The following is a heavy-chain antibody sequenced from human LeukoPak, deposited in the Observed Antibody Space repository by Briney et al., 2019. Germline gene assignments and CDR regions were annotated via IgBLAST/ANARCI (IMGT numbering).Heavy chain of an antibody. J-gene: IGHJ5*02. Sequence: PSETLSLTCAVYGGSFSGYYWSWIRRPPGKGLEWIGEINHSGSINYNPSLKSRVTISVDTSKNQFSLKLSSVTAADTAVYYCARGHTWWFGGEFDPWGQGTLVTVSS. D-gene: IGHD3-10*01. CDR1: GGSFSGYY. CDR2: INHSGSI. CDR3: ARGHTWWFGGEFDP. V-gene: IGHV4-34*01.